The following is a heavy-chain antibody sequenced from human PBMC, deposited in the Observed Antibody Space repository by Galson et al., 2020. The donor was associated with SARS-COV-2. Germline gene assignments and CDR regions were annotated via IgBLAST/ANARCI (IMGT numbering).Heavy chain of an antibody. V-gene: IGHV1-3*01. Sequence: ASVKVSCKASAYNFINYVIHWVRQAPGQSLEWMGWVNAANGDTKYSQAFQGRVTITRDTSASTAYMELSSLTSEDTALYYCARALHSSSWSIHQYFFDYWGQGTLVTFSS. CDR2: VNAANGDT. CDR1: AYNFINYV. D-gene: IGHD6-13*01. CDR3: ARALHSSSWSIHQYFFDY. J-gene: IGHJ4*02.